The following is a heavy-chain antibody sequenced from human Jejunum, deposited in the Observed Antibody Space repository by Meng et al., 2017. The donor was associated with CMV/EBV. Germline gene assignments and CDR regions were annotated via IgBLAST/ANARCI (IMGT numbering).Heavy chain of an antibody. CDR3: ARGQYYHDSTGYYS. J-gene: IGHJ4*02. D-gene: IGHD3-22*01. Sequence: SGGSINNYYWSGVRQPPGKGLEWVGHIYYNGNTNYNPSLKSRVTISVDASKNQFSLKLSSVTAADTAVYYCARGQYYHDSTGYYSWGQGRLVTVSS. CDR2: IYYNGNT. CDR1: GGSINNYY. V-gene: IGHV4-59*01.